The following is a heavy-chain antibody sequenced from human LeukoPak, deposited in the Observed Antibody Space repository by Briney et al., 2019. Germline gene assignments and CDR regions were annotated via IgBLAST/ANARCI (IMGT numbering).Heavy chain of an antibody. V-gene: IGHV1-18*01. CDR1: GYTFTSYG. CDR2: ISAYNGNT. Sequence: ASVKVSCKASGYTFTSYGISWVRQAPGQGLEWMGWISAYNGNTNYAQKLQGRVTMTTDTSTSTAYMELSRLRSDDTAVYYCARDTSSTRINWFDPGGQGTLVTVSS. D-gene: IGHD2-2*01. J-gene: IGHJ5*02. CDR3: ARDTSSTRINWFDP.